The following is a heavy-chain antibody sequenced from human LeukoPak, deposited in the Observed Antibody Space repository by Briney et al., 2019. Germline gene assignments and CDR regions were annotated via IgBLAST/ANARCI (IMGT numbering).Heavy chain of an antibody. CDR3: ARIAAAGTFDY. D-gene: IGHD6-13*01. J-gene: IGHJ4*02. V-gene: IGHV1-69*05. CDR1: GYTFTGYY. Sequence: ASVKVSCKASGYTFTGYYMHWVRQAPGQGLEWMGGIIPIFGTANYAQKFQGRVTITTDESTSTAYMELSSLRSEDTAVYYCARIAAAGTFDYWGQGTLVTVSS. CDR2: IIPIFGTA.